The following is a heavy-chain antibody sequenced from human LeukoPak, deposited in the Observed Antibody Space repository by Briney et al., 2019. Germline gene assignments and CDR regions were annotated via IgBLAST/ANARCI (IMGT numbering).Heavy chain of an antibody. D-gene: IGHD5-24*01. CDR1: GFTFSNFA. Sequence: GGSLRLSCATSGFTFSNFAVNWVRQAPRKGLEWVSSVSGSGSNTYYADFVKGRFTISRDNSKNTFYLQMNSMRAEDTAVYYCSKLSTWLQQHSFDYWGQGALVTVSS. CDR3: SKLSTWLQQHSFDY. J-gene: IGHJ4*02. V-gene: IGHV3-23*01. CDR2: VSGSGSNT.